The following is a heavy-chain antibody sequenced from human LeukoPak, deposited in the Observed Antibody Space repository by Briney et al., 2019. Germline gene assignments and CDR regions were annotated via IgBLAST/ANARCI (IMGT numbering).Heavy chain of an antibody. CDR2: IDKTTYPT. V-gene: IGHV3-23*05. CDR3: AKFEGATIPGWFNDY. Sequence: GGSLRLSCAASEFIFSDYAMGWVRQAPGKGLEWVPTIDKTTYPTFYADSVKGRFTISRDNFKNTLYLQMNSLRTEDTAVYFCAKFEGATIPGWFNDYWGQGILVTVSS. D-gene: IGHD6-19*01. CDR1: EFIFSDYA. J-gene: IGHJ4*02.